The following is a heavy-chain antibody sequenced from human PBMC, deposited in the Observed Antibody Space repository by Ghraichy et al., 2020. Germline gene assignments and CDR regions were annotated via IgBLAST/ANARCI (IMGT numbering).Heavy chain of an antibody. CDR3: ARVCRCGWGSDY. Sequence: GGPLSLSCAVSGFTFSSFWMTWVRQAPGKGLEWVANINEGGHGEYYVDSVKGRFTISRDNAKNSLYLQMSSLRAEDTAVYYCARVCRCGWGSDYWGQGILVTVSS. CDR2: INEGGHGE. D-gene: IGHD6-19*01. J-gene: IGHJ4*02. CDR1: GFTFSSFW. V-gene: IGHV3-7*03.